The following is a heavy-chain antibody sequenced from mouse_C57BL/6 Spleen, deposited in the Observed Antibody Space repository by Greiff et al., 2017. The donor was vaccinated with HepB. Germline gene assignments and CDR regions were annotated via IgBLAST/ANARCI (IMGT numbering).Heavy chain of an antibody. CDR2: IRNKANGYTT. V-gene: IGHV7-3*01. CDR3: ARYKRWTPYWYFDV. J-gene: IGHJ1*03. Sequence: EVQLVESGGGLVQPGGSLSLSCAASGFTFTDYYMSWVRQPPGKALEWLGFIRNKANGYTTEYSASVKGRFTISRDNSQSILYLQMNALRAEDSATYYCARYKRWTPYWYFDVWGTGTTVTVSS. D-gene: IGHD1-1*02. CDR1: GFTFTDYY.